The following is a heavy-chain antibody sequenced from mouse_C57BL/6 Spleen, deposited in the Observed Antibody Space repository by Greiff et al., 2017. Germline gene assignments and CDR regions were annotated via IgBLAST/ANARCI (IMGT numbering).Heavy chain of an antibody. J-gene: IGHJ4*01. CDR1: GYTFTSYW. Sequence: QVQLQQPGAELVRPGSSVKLSCKASGYTFTSYWMHWVKQRPIQGLEWIGNIDPSDSETHYNQKFKDKATLTVDKSSSTAYMQLSSLSSEDSAVYYCARGGNYDAMDYWGQGTSLTVSS. D-gene: IGHD2-1*01. CDR2: IDPSDSET. V-gene: IGHV1-52*01. CDR3: ARGGNYDAMDY.